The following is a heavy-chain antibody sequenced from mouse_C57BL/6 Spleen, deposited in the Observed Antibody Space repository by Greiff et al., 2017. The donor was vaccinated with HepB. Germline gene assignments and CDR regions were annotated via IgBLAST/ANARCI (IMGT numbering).Heavy chain of an antibody. D-gene: IGHD2-5*01. Sequence: VQLQQSGAELVKPGASVKISCKASGYAFSSYWMNWVKQRPGKGLEWIGQIYPGDGDTNYNGKFKGKATLTADKSSSTAYMQLSSLTSEDSAVYFCARSYSKDYAMDYWGQGTSVTVSS. V-gene: IGHV1-80*01. CDR3: ARSYSKDYAMDY. J-gene: IGHJ4*01. CDR1: GYAFSSYW. CDR2: IYPGDGDT.